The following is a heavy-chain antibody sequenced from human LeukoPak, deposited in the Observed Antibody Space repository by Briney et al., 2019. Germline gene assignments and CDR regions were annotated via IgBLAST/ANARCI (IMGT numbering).Heavy chain of an antibody. CDR2: IYYSGST. CDR3: ARGGGMGYYYYYMDV. J-gene: IGHJ6*03. V-gene: IGHV4-59*01. D-gene: IGHD3-16*01. Sequence: SETLSLTCTVSGGSITSYYWSWIRQPPGKGLEWIGYIYYSGSTNYNPSLKSRVTISVDTSKNQFSLKLSSVTAADTAVYYCARGGGMGYYYYYMDVWGKGTTVTISS. CDR1: GGSITSYY.